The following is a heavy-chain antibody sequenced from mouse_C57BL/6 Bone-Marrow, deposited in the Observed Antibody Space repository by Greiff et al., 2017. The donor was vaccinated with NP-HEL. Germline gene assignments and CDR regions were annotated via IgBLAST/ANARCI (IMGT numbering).Heavy chain of an antibody. D-gene: IGHD1-1*01. CDR3: AIITTVDYAMDY. CDR2: INPGSGGT. CDR1: GYAFTNYL. V-gene: IGHV1-54*01. J-gene: IGHJ4*01. Sequence: QVTLKVSGAELVRPGTSVKVSCKASGYAFTNYLIEWVKQRPGQGLEWIGVINPGSGGTNYNEKFKGKATLTADKSSSTAYMQLSSLTSEDSAVYFCAIITTVDYAMDYWGQGTSVTVSS.